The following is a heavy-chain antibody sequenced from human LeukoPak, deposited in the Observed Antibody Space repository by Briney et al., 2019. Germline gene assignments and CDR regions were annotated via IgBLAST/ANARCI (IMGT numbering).Heavy chain of an antibody. V-gene: IGHV1-18*01. D-gene: IGHD2-8*02. CDR3: ARESGHCSGDNCFYFFDL. J-gene: IGHJ4*02. CDR2: INTYNGDT. CDR1: GYTVTNYN. Sequence: ASVKVSYEASGYTVTNYNISWVRQAPGQGLEWMGWINTYNGDTNYAQKLQGRVTMTTDTSTNTAYMDLRGLRYDDTAVYYCARESGHCSGDNCFYFFDLWGQGFLVTVSS.